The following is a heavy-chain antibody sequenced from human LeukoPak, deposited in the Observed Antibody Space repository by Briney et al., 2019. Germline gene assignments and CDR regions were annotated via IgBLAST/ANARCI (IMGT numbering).Heavy chain of an antibody. V-gene: IGHV1-18*04. J-gene: IGHJ6*03. CDR2: ISAYNGNT. Sequence: ASVKVSCKASGYTFTSYYMHWVRQAPGQGLEWMGWISAYNGNTNYAQKLQGRVTMTTDTSTSAAYMELRSLRSDATAVYYCARGPNYYYYYMDVWGKGTTVTVSS. CDR1: GYTFTSYY. CDR3: ARGPNYYYYYMDV.